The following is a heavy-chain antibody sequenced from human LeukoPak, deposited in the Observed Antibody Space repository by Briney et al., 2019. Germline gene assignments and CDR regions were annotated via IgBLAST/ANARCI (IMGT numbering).Heavy chain of an antibody. Sequence: PSETLSLTCAVHGGSFSGYYWSWIRHPPRKGLEWIGEINHSGSTNYNPSLKSRVTISVDTSKNQFSLKLSSVTAADTAVYYCARGKWLRSSFDYWGQGTLVTVSS. CDR2: INHSGST. CDR3: ARGKWLRSSFDY. D-gene: IGHD5-12*01. J-gene: IGHJ4*02. V-gene: IGHV4-34*01. CDR1: GGSFSGYY.